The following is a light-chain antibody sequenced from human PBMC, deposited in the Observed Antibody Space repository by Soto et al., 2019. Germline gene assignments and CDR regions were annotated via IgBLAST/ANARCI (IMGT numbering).Light chain of an antibody. J-gene: IGKJ4*01. CDR1: QTVRNNY. CDR2: DAS. V-gene: IGKV3-20*01. CDR3: QQFSSYPRT. Sequence: EFVLTQSPGTLSLSPGERATLSCRASQTVRNNYLAWYQQKPGQAPRLLIYDASSRATGIPDRFSGGGSGTDFTLTISRLAPEDFAVYYCQQFSSYPRTFGGGTKVEIK.